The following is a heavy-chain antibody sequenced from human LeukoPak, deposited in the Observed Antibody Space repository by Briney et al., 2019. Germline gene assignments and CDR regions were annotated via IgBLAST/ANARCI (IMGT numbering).Heavy chain of an antibody. CDR1: VCTLSSYA. J-gene: IGHJ4*02. CDR2: IIPILGIA. D-gene: IGHD2-21*02. Sequence: SVKVSCKAAVCTLSSYAISWVRQPPGQGLEWMGRIIPILGIANYAQKFQGRVTITADKSTSTAYMELSSLRSEDTAVYYCARELTASPAALRYWGQGTLVTVSS. CDR3: ARELTASPAALRY. V-gene: IGHV1-69*04.